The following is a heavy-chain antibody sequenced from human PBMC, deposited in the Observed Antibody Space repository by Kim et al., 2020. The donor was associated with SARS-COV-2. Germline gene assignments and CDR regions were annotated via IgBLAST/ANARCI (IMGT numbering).Heavy chain of an antibody. D-gene: IGHD6-19*01. CDR3: AEGAAVAGHDAFDI. V-gene: IGHV4-39*01. CDR2: IYYSGST. J-gene: IGHJ3*02. Sequence: SETLSLTCTVSGGSISSSSYYWGWIRQPPGKGLEWIGSIYYSGSTYYNPSLKSRVTISVDTSKNQFSLKLSSVTAADTAVYYCAEGAAVAGHDAFDIWGQGTMVTVSS. CDR1: GGSISSSSYY.